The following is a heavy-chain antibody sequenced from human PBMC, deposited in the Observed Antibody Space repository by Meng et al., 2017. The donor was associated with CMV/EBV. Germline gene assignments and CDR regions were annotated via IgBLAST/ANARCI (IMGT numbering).Heavy chain of an antibody. CDR2: ISYDGSNK. J-gene: IGHJ5*02. CDR1: GFTFSSYA. V-gene: IGHV3-30*04. Sequence: GGSLRLSCAASGFTFSSYAMHWVRQAPGKGLEWVAVISYDGSNKYYADSVKGRFTISRDNAKNSLFLQMNSLRAEDTALYYCARECGQDWFDPWGQGTLVTVSS. CDR3: ARECGQDWFDP.